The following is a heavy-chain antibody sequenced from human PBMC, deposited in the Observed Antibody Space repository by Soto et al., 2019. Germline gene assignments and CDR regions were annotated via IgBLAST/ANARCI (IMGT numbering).Heavy chain of an antibody. CDR2: TSYDGSNK. D-gene: IGHD6-19*01. J-gene: IGHJ6*01. Sequence: QVQLVESGGGVVQPGRSLRLSCAASGFTFSSYGMHWVRQAPGKGLEWVAVTSYDGSNKYYADSVKGRFTISRDNSKNTVYLQMNSLRAEDTAVYYCAKGSASSGGPPSSRTSYYYYGMDVW. CDR3: AKGSASSGGPPSSRTSYYYYGMDV. CDR1: GFTFSSYG. V-gene: IGHV3-30*18.